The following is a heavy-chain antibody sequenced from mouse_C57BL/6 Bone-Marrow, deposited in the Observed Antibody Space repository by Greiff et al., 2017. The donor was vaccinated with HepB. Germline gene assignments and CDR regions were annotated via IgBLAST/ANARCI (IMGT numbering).Heavy chain of an antibody. J-gene: IGHJ1*03. CDR3: ARAYYYGSSACWYFDV. CDR1: GYTFTSYG. CDR2: VYPRSGNT. D-gene: IGHD1-1*01. Sequence: VQLQQSGAELARPGASVKLSCKASGYTFTSYGISWVKQRTGQGLEWIGEVYPRSGNTYYNERFKGKATLTADKSSSTAYMELRSLTSEDAAVSFCARAYYYGSSACWYFDVWGTGTRVTVSS. V-gene: IGHV1-81*01.